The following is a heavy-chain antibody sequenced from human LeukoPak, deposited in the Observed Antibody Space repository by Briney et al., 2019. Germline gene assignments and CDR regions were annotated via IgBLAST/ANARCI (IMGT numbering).Heavy chain of an antibody. D-gene: IGHD3-3*01. J-gene: IGHJ6*02. CDR3: ARFTRFQYYDFWSGLDYYGMDV. CDR1: GGTFSSYA. V-gene: IGHV1-69*04. CDR2: IIPIFGIA. Sequence: GSSVKVSCKASGGTFSSYAISWVRQAPGQGLEWMGRIIPIFGIANYAQKFQGRVTITADKSTSTAYMELSSPRSEDTAVYYCARFTRFQYYDFWSGLDYYGMDVWGQGTTVTVSS.